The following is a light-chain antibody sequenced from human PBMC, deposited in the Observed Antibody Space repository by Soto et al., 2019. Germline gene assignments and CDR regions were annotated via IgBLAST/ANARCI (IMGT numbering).Light chain of an antibody. CDR1: QSVSNY. V-gene: IGKV3-20*01. CDR3: QQYGGSPQT. CDR2: GAS. Sequence: IVSTQSPGTLSLSPGERATLSCRARQSVSNYLAWYQQKPGQAPRLLIYGASSRATGIPDRFSGSGSGTDFTLTISRLETEDFAVYYCQQYGGSPQTFGQGTKVDI. J-gene: IGKJ1*01.